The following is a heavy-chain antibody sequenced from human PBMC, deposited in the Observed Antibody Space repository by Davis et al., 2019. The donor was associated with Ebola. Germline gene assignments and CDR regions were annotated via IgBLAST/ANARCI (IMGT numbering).Heavy chain of an antibody. CDR2: VFSSGAT. Sequence: MPSETLSLTCNVSGGPISTTSFYWGWIRQSPGKGLEWIGSVFSSGATFYNPPLKSRVTISVDTSKNEFSLNLRSVTAADTATYYCARGRGDPRIFDYWGQGILVTVSS. J-gene: IGHJ4*02. CDR3: ARGRGDPRIFDY. D-gene: IGHD2-21*02. CDR1: GGPISTTSFY. V-gene: IGHV4-39*07.